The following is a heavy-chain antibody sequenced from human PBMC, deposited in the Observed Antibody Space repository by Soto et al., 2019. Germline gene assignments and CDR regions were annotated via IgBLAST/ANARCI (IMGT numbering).Heavy chain of an antibody. D-gene: IGHD3-10*01. CDR2: IWYDGSNK. Sequence: GGSLRLSCAASGFTFSSYGMHWVRQAPGKGLEWVAVIWYDGSNKYYADSVKGRFTISRDNSKNTLYLQMNSLRAEDTAVYYCARDHRATMVRGMDYYYYGMDVWGQGTTVTVSS. CDR3: ARDHRATMVRGMDYYYYGMDV. CDR1: GFTFSSYG. V-gene: IGHV3-33*01. J-gene: IGHJ6*02.